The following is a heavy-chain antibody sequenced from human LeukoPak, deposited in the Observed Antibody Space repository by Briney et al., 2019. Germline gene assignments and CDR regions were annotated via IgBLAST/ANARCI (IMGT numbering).Heavy chain of an antibody. Sequence: GESLKISCKGSGYSFTTYWIAWVRQMPGKGLEWMGVIYPGDSDTRCSPSFQGQVTISADKSIRTAYLQWNSLRASDTAMYYCARLRIVGAFDAFDIWGQGTMVTVSS. CDR2: IYPGDSDT. J-gene: IGHJ3*02. CDR1: GYSFTTYW. CDR3: ARLRIVGAFDAFDI. D-gene: IGHD1-26*01. V-gene: IGHV5-51*01.